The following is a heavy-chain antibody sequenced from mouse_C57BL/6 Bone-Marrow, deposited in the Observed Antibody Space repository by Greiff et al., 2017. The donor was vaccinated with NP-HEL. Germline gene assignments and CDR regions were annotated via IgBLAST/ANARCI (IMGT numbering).Heavy chain of an antibody. V-gene: IGHV5-4*01. CDR1: GFTFSSYA. D-gene: IGHD2-3*01. Sequence: EVQVVESGGGLVKPGGSLKLSCAASGFTFSSYAMSWVRQTPEKRLEWVATISDGGSYTYYPDNVKGRFTISRDNAKNNLYLQMSHLKSEDTAMYYCARRGYSYAMDYWGQGTSVTVSS. CDR3: ARRGYSYAMDY. J-gene: IGHJ4*01. CDR2: ISDGGSYT.